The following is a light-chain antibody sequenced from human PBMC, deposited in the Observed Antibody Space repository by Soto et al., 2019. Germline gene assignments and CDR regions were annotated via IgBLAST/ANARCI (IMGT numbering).Light chain of an antibody. V-gene: IGKV3-11*01. CDR2: DAS. CDR1: QSVSSY. J-gene: IGKJ5*01. Sequence: EIVLTQSPATLSLSPGERATLSCRASQSVSSYLAWYQQKRGQAPRLLIYDASNRATGIPARFSGSGSGTDFTLTISSLEPEDFAVYYCQQRINWPPTFGQGTRLEIK. CDR3: QQRINWPPT.